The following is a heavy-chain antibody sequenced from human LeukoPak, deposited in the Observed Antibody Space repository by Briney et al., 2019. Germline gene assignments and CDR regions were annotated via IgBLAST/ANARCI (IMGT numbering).Heavy chain of an antibody. CDR2: ISSSSSYI. D-gene: IGHD3-3*01. CDR3: AGEGITIFGVVIIAY. V-gene: IGHV3-21*01. CDR1: GFTFSSYN. J-gene: IGHJ4*02. Sequence: KSGGSLRLSCAASGFTFSSYNMNWVRQAPGKGLEWVSSISSSSSYIYYADSVKGRFTISRDHAKNSLYLQMNSLRAEDTAVYYCAGEGITIFGVVIIAYWGQGTLVTVSS.